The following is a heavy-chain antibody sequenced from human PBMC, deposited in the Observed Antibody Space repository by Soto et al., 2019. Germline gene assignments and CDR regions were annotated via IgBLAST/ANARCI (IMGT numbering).Heavy chain of an antibody. CDR3: ARDLGRWLKVGAFDY. CDR1: CCTFTSYA. J-gene: IGHJ4*02. CDR2: INTGNANT. Sequence: ASVQVSCQASCCTFTSYAIHWVRQAPGQRLEWMGWINTGNANTRYSQQFQGRVTIARDSSASTVYMELSGLRSEDTALYYCARDLGRWLKVGAFDYWGQGTLVTVSS. D-gene: IGHD5-12*01. V-gene: IGHV1-3*04.